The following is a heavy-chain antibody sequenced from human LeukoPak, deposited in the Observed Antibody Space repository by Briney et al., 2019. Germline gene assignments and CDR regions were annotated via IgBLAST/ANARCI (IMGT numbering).Heavy chain of an antibody. CDR3: VSEVSRPYYYDSSGSDAFDI. CDR2: INPNSGGT. CDR1: GYTFTGYY. J-gene: IGHJ3*02. V-gene: IGHV1-2*02. Sequence: ASVKVSCKASGYTFTGYYMHWVRQAPGQGLEWMGWINPNSGGTNYAQKFQGRVTMTRDTSISTAYMELSRLRSDDTAVYYCVSEVSRPYYYDSSGSDAFDIWGQGTMVTVSS. D-gene: IGHD3-22*01.